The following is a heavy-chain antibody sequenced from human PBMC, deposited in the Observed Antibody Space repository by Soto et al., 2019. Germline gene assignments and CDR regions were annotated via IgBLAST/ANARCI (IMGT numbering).Heavy chain of an antibody. Sequence: QVHLVESGGGVVQPGRSLRLSCAASGFTFSNHGMHWIRQAPGKGLEWVAVIPYDGSHQYYADSVKGRFSISRDNSKNTLYLQMNSLRAEDTAVYYCAKLRVLEWEVQESDYWGQGTLVSVSS. J-gene: IGHJ4*02. V-gene: IGHV3-30*18. CDR3: AKLRVLEWEVQESDY. D-gene: IGHD3-3*01. CDR1: GFTFSNHG. CDR2: IPYDGSHQ.